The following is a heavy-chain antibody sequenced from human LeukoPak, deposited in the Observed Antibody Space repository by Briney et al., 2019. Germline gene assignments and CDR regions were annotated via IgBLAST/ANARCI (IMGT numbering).Heavy chain of an antibody. CDR2: IKYDGSNT. CDR3: ARTRYSNAYDY. Sequence: PGGPLRLSCAASGFTFSSYWMHWVRQAPGKGLVWVSHIKYDGSNTNYADSVKGRFTISRDNAKDTLYLQMNSLRAEDMAVYSCARTRYSNAYDYWGQGTLVTVSS. CDR1: GFTFSSYW. J-gene: IGHJ4*02. V-gene: IGHV3-74*01. D-gene: IGHD5-18*01.